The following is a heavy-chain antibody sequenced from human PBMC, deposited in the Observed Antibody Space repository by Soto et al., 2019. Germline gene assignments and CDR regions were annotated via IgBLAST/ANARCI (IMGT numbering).Heavy chain of an antibody. CDR3: ARPLYSGYDSYYYYGMDV. CDR2: IYPGDSDT. D-gene: IGHD5-12*01. Sequence: XESLTISGKGSGYSFTSYWIGLVRQMPGKGLEWMGIIYPGDSDTRYSPSFQGQVTISADKSISTAYLQWSSLKASDTAMYYCARPLYSGYDSYYYYGMDVWGQGTTVTVSS. J-gene: IGHJ6*02. V-gene: IGHV5-51*01. CDR1: GYSFTSYW.